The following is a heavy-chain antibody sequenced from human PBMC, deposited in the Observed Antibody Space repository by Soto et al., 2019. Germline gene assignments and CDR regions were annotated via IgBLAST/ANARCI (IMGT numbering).Heavy chain of an antibody. J-gene: IGHJ6*03. CDR1: GGSISGHY. CDR2: IYYSGST. D-gene: IGHD3-16*01. V-gene: IGHV4-59*08. CDR3: ARGPYYDLIWNYYYMDV. Sequence: QVQLQESGPGLVKPSETLSLTCSVSGGSISGHYWSWVRQTPGKGLEWIGYIYYSGSTNYNPSLKSLVTISVDTSKNQFSLRLTSVTAADTAVYYCARGPYYDLIWNYYYMDVWGKGTTVTVSS.